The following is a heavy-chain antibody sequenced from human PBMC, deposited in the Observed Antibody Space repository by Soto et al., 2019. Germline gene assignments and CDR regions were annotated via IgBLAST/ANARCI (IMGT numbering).Heavy chain of an antibody. Sequence: ASVKVSCKAAGYTFTTHAMHWWRQAPGQSLEWRGWINGGTGQTKHSQRFQGRVNITRDTSASTAYMELSSLRSEDTAVYYCARGKGMEENYYSYGLDIWGQGTTVTVSS. CDR3: ARGKGMEENYYSYGLDI. CDR1: GYTFTTHA. D-gene: IGHD1-1*01. V-gene: IGHV1-3*01. CDR2: INGGTGQT. J-gene: IGHJ6*02.